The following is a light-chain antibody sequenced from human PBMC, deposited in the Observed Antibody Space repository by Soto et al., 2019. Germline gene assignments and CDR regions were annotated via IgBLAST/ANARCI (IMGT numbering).Light chain of an antibody. CDR3: QQRHMMPIT. CDR2: DAY. CDR1: QSVRGL. Sequence: EVVLTQSPVTLSLSPGERATLSCRASQSVRGLLAWYPQKPGQSPRLLIYDAYNRATGIPPRLSGSGSGTDFTLTISRLEPEDSAIAYCQQRHMMPITFGQGTRLEIK. V-gene: IGKV3-11*01. J-gene: IGKJ5*01.